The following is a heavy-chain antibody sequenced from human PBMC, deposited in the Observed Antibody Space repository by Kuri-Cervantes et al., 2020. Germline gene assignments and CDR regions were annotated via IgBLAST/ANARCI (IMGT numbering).Heavy chain of an antibody. CDR3: AKDTGGGDSTIDAFDI. CDR2: ISWNSGSI. J-gene: IGHJ3*02. Sequence: GGSLRLSCAASGFTFDDYAMHWVRQAPGKGLEWVSGISWNSGSIGYADSVKGRFTISRDNAKNSLYLQMNSLRAEDTALYYCAKDTGGGDSTIDAFDIWGQGTMVTVSS. CDR1: GFTFDDYA. D-gene: IGHD2-21*02. V-gene: IGHV3-9*01.